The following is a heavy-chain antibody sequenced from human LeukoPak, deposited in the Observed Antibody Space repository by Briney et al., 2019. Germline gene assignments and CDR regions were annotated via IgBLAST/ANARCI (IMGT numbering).Heavy chain of an antibody. CDR1: GFTLSSYW. CDR2: IKQDGSEK. Sequence: GGSLRLSCAASGFTLSSYWMSWVRQAPGKGLEWVANIKQDGSEKYYVDSVKGRFTISRDNAKNSLYLQMNSLRAEDTAVYYCARDYFGDFYYYGMDVWGQGTTVTVSS. V-gene: IGHV3-7*01. CDR3: ARDYFGDFYYYGMDV. D-gene: IGHD3-10*01. J-gene: IGHJ6*02.